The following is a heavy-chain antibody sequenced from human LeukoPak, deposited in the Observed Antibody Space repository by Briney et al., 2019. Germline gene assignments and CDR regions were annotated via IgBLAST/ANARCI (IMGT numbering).Heavy chain of an antibody. CDR1: GDSIKNYF. V-gene: IGHV4-59*08. J-gene: IGHJ4*02. CDR3: ARIYYYGSLYYFDY. D-gene: IGHD3-10*01. CDR2: IYYSGST. Sequence: SETLSLTCSVSGDSIKNYFWSWIRQPPGKGLEWIGYIYYSGSTNYSPSFESRVTISVATSKNQFSLRLKSVTAADTAVYYCARIYYYGSLYYFDYWGQGTLVTVSS.